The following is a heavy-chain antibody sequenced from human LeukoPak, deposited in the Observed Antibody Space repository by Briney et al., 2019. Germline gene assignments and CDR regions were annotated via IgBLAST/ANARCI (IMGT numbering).Heavy chain of an antibody. V-gene: IGHV3-15*01. CDR2: IKNNVDGGTT. Sequence: KAGGSLRLSCAASGFIFSNTYLTWVRQAPGKGLEWVGHIKNNVDGGTTDYAAPVKGRFTISRDDSKHTVSLQMDSLKAEDTAVYYCTKLGSMYYSSSGCSTLFDYWGQGILVTVSS. D-gene: IGHD2-2*02. CDR1: GFIFSNTY. CDR3: TKLGSMYYSSSGCSTLFDY. J-gene: IGHJ4*02.